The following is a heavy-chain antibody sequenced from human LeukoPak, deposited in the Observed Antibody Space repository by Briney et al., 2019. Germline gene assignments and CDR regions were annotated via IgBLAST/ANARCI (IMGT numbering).Heavy chain of an antibody. CDR3: AKDYYDYVWGSYPFDY. Sequence: PGGSLRLSCAASGFTFSSYGMHWVRQAPCKGLEWVAVISYDGSNKYYADSVKGRFTISRDNSKNTLYLQMNSLRAEDTAVYYCAKDYYDYVWGSYPFDYWGQGTLVTVSS. V-gene: IGHV3-30*18. CDR2: ISYDGSNK. J-gene: IGHJ4*02. D-gene: IGHD3-16*02. CDR1: GFTFSSYG.